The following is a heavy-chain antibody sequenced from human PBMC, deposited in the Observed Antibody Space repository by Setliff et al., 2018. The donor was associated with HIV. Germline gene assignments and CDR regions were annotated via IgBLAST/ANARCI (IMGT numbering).Heavy chain of an antibody. CDR1: GYPISSGYY. D-gene: IGHD3-3*01. CDR3: ARRLQFLEFLHGVGGLDV. Sequence: SETLSLTCTVSGYPISSGYYWGWIRQPPGKGLEWIGSIYHSGTTYYNPSLKSRVTISVDTSKNQFSLKLSSATAADTAVDYCARRLQFLEFLHGVGGLDVWGQGTTVTVS. CDR2: IYHSGTT. V-gene: IGHV4-38-2*02. J-gene: IGHJ6*02.